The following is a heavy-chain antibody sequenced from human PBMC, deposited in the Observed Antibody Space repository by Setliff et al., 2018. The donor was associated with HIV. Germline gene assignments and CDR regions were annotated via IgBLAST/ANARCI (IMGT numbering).Heavy chain of an antibody. CDR3: ARDRGRPDSFDI. J-gene: IGHJ3*02. CDR2: IVASSTNI. Sequence: PGGSLRLSCAASGFTFGYYNMNWVRQAPGKGLEWVSSIVASSTNIYYADSVRGRFTVSRDNAKNTLYLQMNSLRAEDTALYFCARDRGRPDSFDIWGQGTMVTVSS. CDR1: GFTFGYYN. V-gene: IGHV3-21*01. D-gene: IGHD1-26*01.